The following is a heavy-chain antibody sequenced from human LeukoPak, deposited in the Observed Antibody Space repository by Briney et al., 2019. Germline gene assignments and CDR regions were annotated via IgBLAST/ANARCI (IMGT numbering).Heavy chain of an antibody. CDR1: GFTVGSNY. J-gene: IGHJ6*03. D-gene: IGHD2-15*01. CDR3: ASRSGTYSYYMDV. V-gene: IGHV3-53*01. CDR2: IYRGDST. Sequence: GGSLRLSCAASGFTVGSNYMSWVRQAPGKGLEWVSVIYRGDSTYYADSVKGRFTISRDKSKNTLCLQMNSLRAEDTAVYYCASRSGTYSYYMDVWGKGTTVTVSS.